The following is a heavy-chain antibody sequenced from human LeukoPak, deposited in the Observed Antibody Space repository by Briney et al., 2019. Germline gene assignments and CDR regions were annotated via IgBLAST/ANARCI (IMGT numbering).Heavy chain of an antibody. CDR1: GFTFSSYA. Sequence: GGSLRLSCAASGFTFSSYAMSWVRQAPGKGLEWVSAISGSGGSTYYADSVKGRFTISRDNSKNTLYLQTNSLRAEDTAVYYCAKDSYSSSSGYYYYGMDVWGQGTTVTVSS. J-gene: IGHJ6*02. V-gene: IGHV3-23*01. D-gene: IGHD6-6*01. CDR2: ISGSGGST. CDR3: AKDSYSSSSGYYYYGMDV.